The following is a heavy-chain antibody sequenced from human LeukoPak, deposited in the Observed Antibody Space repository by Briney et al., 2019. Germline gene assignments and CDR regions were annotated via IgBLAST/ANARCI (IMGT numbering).Heavy chain of an antibody. V-gene: IGHV4-59*12. CDR3: ARDSAKAVAGTNY. CDR2: IYYSGST. D-gene: IGHD6-19*01. CDR1: GGSISSYY. J-gene: IGHJ4*02. Sequence: SETLSLTCTVSGGSISSYYWSWIRQPPGKGLEWIGYIYYSGSTNYNPSLKSRVTISVDTSKNQFSLKLSSVTAADTAVYYCARDSAKAVAGTNYWGQGTLVTVSS.